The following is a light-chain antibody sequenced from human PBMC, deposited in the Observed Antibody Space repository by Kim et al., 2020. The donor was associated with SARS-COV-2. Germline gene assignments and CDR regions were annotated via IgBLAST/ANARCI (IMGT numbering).Light chain of an antibody. CDR3: QTWGTVV. Sequence: GSSVKLTCTLSSGNSSYAIAWHQQQPEKGPRYLMKLNSDGSYSKGDGIPDRFSGSSAGAERYLTISSLQSEDEADYYCQTWGTVVFGGGTQLTVL. J-gene: IGLJ2*01. CDR2: LNSDGSY. CDR1: SGNSSYA. V-gene: IGLV4-69*01.